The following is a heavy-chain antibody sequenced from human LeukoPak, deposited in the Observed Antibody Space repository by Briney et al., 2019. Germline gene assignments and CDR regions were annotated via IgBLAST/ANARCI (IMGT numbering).Heavy chain of an antibody. D-gene: IGHD3-10*01. Sequence: GGSLRPSCAASGFTFSSYAMTWVRQAPGKGLQWVSTLSGSGGSTYYTDSVKGRFTISRDNSKNTLYLQMNSLRAEDTAIYDCAKRAFGENFFDSWGQGTLVTVSS. V-gene: IGHV3-23*01. CDR2: LSGSGGST. CDR1: GFTFSSYA. CDR3: AKRAFGENFFDS. J-gene: IGHJ4*02.